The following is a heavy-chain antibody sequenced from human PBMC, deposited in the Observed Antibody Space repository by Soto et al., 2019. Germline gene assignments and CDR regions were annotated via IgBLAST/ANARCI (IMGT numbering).Heavy chain of an antibody. CDR3: ARIIPLGYSSGWYTRAFDI. CDR1: GFTFSSYS. D-gene: IGHD6-19*01. J-gene: IGHJ3*02. Sequence: PGGSLRLSCAASGFTFSSYSMNWVRQAPGKGLEWVSSISSSSSYIYYADSVKGRFTISRDNAKNSLYLQMNSLRAEDTAVYYCARIIPLGYSSGWYTRAFDIWGQGTMVTVSS. V-gene: IGHV3-21*01. CDR2: ISSSSSYI.